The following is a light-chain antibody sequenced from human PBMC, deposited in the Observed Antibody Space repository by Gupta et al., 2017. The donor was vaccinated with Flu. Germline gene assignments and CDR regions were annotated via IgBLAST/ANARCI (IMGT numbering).Light chain of an antibody. J-gene: IGKJ3*01. CDR1: QSVSSY. Sequence: ATLSLSPGERATLSCRASQSVSSYLAWSQQKPVQAPRPLIYDAPNRATGTPARFRGSGSGTDFTLTISIRELEDFAVYYCQQRSNWPLFTFGPGTKVDIK. V-gene: IGKV3-11*01. CDR3: QQRSNWPLFT. CDR2: DAP.